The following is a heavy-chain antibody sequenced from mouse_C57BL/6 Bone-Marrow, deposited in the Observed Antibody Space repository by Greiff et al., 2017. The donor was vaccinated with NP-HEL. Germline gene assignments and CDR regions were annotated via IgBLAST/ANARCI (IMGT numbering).Heavy chain of an antibody. Sequence: QVQLQQSGAELMKPGASVKLSCKATGYTFTGYWIEWVKQRPGHGLEWIGEILPGSGSTNYNEKFKSKATFTADTSSNTAYMQLSSLTTEDSAIYYCAQDGYSAYWGQGTLVTVSA. D-gene: IGHD2-3*01. J-gene: IGHJ3*01. CDR3: AQDGYSAY. V-gene: IGHV1-9*01. CDR1: GYTFTGYW. CDR2: ILPGSGST.